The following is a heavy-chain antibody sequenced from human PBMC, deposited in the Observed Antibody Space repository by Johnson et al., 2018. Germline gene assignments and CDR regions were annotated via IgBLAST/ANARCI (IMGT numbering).Heavy chain of an antibody. D-gene: IGHD5-24*01. CDR3: ARDWEEMATMTRYFQH. CDR2: ISYDGSNK. V-gene: IGHV3-30*03. J-gene: IGHJ1*01. CDR1: GFTFSSYG. Sequence: QVQLVQSGGGVVQPGRSLRLSCAASGFTFSSYGMHWVRQAPGKGLEWVAVISYDGSNKYYADSVKGRFTISRNNYKNTLYLQMNSLRAEDTAVYYCARDWEEMATMTRYFQHWGQGTLVTVSS.